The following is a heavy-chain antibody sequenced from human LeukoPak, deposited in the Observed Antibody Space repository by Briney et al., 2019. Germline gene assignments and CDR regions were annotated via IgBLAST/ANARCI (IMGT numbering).Heavy chain of an antibody. CDR1: GYTFTSYG. Sequence: ASVKVSCKASGYTFTSYGISWVRQAPGQGLEWMEWISAYNGNTNYAQKLQGRVTMTTDTSTSTAYMELRSLRSDDTAVYYCARAMSGSYYRGYCYYMDVWGKGTTVTVSS. CDR3: ARAMSGSYYRGYCYYMDV. D-gene: IGHD1-26*01. CDR2: ISAYNGNT. V-gene: IGHV1-18*01. J-gene: IGHJ6*03.